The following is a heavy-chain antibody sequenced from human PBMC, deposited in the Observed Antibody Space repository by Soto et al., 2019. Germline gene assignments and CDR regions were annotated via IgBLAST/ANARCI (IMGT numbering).Heavy chain of an antibody. CDR2: IYYSGST. J-gene: IGHJ6*02. Sequence: SETLSLTGTVSGGSISSYYCSWIRQPPGKGLEWIGYIYYSGSTNYNHALKSRAAISVDTSKNQFSLNLAAVNAAATAVYYCAGERGRIMDVCGQGTPVAVSS. V-gene: IGHV4-59*01. CDR1: GGSISSYY. CDR3: AGERGRIMDV.